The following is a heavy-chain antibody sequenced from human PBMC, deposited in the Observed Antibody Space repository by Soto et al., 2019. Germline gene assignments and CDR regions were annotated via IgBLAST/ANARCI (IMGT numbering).Heavy chain of an antibody. CDR2: ISGAGGST. CDR3: TKGWGDY. CDR1: GFTFSTYL. J-gene: IGHJ4*02. V-gene: IGHV3-23*01. D-gene: IGHD3-16*01. Sequence: EAQVLESGGGLVQPGGSLRLSCLASGFTFSTYLMGWVRQAPGKGLESVSGISGAGGSTSYADSVKGRFTISRDNSKNTLYLQMNSLRAEDTAVYYCTKGWGDYWGQGTLVTVSS.